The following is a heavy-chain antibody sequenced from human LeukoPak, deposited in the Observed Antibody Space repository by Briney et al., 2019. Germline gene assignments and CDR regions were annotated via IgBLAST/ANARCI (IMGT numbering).Heavy chain of an antibody. J-gene: IGHJ3*02. CDR1: GGSFSGYY. CDR3: ARVLYCSSTSCYFDAFDI. CDR2: INHSGST. V-gene: IGHV4-34*01. Sequence: SETLSLTCAVYGGSFSGYYWSWIRQPLGKGLEWIGEINHSGSTNYNPSLKSRVTISVDTSKNQFSLKLSSVTAADTAVYYCARVLYCSSTSCYFDAFDIWGQGTIVTVSS. D-gene: IGHD2-2*01.